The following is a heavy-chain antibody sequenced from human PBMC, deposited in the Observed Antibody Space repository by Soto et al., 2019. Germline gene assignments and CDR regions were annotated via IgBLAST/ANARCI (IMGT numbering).Heavy chain of an antibody. J-gene: IGHJ5*02. CDR1: GFTFSSYS. CDR3: ARDYGDFWRAHRRFDP. D-gene: IGHD3-3*01. V-gene: IGHV3-21*01. Sequence: EVQLVESGGGLVKPGWSLRLSCAASGFTFSSYSMNWVRQAPGKGLEWVSSISSSSSYIYYADSVKGRFTISRDNAKNSLYLQLNSQRAEDTAVYYCARDYGDFWRAHRRFDPRGQGNLVTVSS. CDR2: ISSSSSYI.